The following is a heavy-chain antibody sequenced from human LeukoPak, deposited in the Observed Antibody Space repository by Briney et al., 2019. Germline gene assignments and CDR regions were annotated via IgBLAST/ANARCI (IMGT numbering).Heavy chain of an antibody. CDR3: ARVRGGALDY. CDR1: GYTFTGYY. J-gene: IGHJ4*02. CDR2: INPNSAGT. V-gene: IGHV1-2*02. Sequence: ASVKVSCKASGYTFTGYYIHWVRQAPGQGLEWMGWINPNSAGTHYAQKFQGRVTMTRDTSISTAYMELSRLRSDDTAVYYCARVRGGALDYWGQGTLVTVSS.